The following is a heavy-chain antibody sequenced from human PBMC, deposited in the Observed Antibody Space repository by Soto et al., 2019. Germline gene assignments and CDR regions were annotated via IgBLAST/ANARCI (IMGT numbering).Heavy chain of an antibody. D-gene: IGHD3-22*01. J-gene: IGHJ4*02. Sequence: QLQLQESGPGLVKPSETLSLTCTVSGGSISSSSYYWGWIRQPPGKGLEWIGSIYYSGRTYYNPSLKSRVTIAVDTSKNQFSLKLSSVTAADTAVYYCASLHYYDSSGYEEFDYWGQGTLVTVSS. CDR3: ASLHYYDSSGYEEFDY. V-gene: IGHV4-39*01. CDR1: GGSISSSSYY. CDR2: IYYSGRT.